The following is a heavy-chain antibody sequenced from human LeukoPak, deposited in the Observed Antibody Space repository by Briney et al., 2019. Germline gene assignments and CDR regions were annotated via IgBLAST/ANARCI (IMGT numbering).Heavy chain of an antibody. CDR1: GGTFSSYA. J-gene: IGHJ6*03. CDR2: IIPIFGTA. Sequence: SVKVSCKASGGTFSSYAISWVRQAPGQGLEWMGGIIPIFGTANYAQKFQGRVTITTDESTSTAYMELSSLRSEDTAMYYCARGGAAAGRGTYYYYYMDVWGKGTTVTVSS. CDR3: ARGGAAAGRGTYYYYYMDV. V-gene: IGHV1-69*05. D-gene: IGHD6-13*01.